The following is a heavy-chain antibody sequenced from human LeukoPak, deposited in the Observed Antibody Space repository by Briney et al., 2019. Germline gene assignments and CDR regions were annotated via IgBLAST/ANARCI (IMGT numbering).Heavy chain of an antibody. CDR2: ISYDGGKT. Sequence: GGSLRLSCAASGFIFGGYAMHWVRRAPGKGLQWLAVISYDGGKTYYADSVEGRFTISRDNSKSTVYLGINSLRSEDTAIYYCARGFNDFWSGSQLEYWGQGTLVTVSS. J-gene: IGHJ4*02. CDR1: GFIFGGYA. CDR3: ARGFNDFWSGSQLEY. D-gene: IGHD3-3*01. V-gene: IGHV3-30-3*01.